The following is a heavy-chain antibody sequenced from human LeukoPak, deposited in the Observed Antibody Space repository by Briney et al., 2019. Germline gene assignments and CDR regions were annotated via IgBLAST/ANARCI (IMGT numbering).Heavy chain of an antibody. V-gene: IGHV3-74*01. CDR3: ARGVPGGWYFDL. J-gene: IGHJ2*01. Sequence: GGSLRLSCAASGFSFSSYWMHWVRQAPGKGLVWVSRINGDGTRTSYADSVKGRFAISRDNAENTVNLQIYSLKAEDTAVYYCARGVPGGWYFDLWGRATLVTVSS. CDR1: GFSFSSYW. CDR2: INGDGTRT. D-gene: IGHD3-16*01.